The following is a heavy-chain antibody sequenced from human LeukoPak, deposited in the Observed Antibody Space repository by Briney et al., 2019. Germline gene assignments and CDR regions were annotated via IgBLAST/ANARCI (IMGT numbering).Heavy chain of an antibody. CDR2: INSRSSST. Sequence: PGGSLRLSCAASGFTFSSSTMSWVRQAPGKGLEWVASINSRSSSTHYADSVEGRFTNATDTAKNSLYLQMHSLRAEDTAVYSCLRGDVRDYWGQGTLVTVSS. D-gene: IGHD2-21*02. CDR1: GFTFSSST. J-gene: IGHJ4*02. V-gene: IGHV3-21*01. CDR3: LRGDVRDY.